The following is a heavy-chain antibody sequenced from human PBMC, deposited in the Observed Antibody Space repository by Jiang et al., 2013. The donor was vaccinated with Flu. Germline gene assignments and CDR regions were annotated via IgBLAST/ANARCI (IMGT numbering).Heavy chain of an antibody. CDR1: GGSISSSTHY. J-gene: IGHJ4*02. CDR2: VYYTGDT. CDR3: ARHAPWLVGPFDY. V-gene: IGHV4-39*01. D-gene: IGHD6-19*01. Sequence: GPGLVKPSETLSLTCTVSGGSISSSTHYWGWIRQPPGKGLEWVGNVYYTGDTSYNPSLKSRVTISVDTSKNHFSLKLTSVTASDTAVYYCARHAPWLVGPFDYWGQGTLVTVSP.